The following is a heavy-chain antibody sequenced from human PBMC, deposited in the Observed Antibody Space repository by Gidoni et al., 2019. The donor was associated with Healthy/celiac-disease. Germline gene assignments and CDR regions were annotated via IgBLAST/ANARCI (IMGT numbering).Heavy chain of an antibody. J-gene: IGHJ4*02. CDR1: GFTFSDYY. D-gene: IGHD3-22*01. V-gene: IGHV3-11*01. Sequence: QVQLVESGGGLVKPGGSLRLSCAASGFTFSDYYMSWIRQAPGKVLEWVSYISSSGSTIYYADSVKGRFTISRDNAKNSLYLQMNSLRAEDTAVYYCARDPPSYDSSGYYTHQSLPYFDYWGQGTLVTVSS. CDR2: ISSSGSTI. CDR3: ARDPPSYDSSGYYTHQSLPYFDY.